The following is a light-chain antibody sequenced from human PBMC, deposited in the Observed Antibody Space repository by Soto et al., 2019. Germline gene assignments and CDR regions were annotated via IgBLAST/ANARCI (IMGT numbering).Light chain of an antibody. J-gene: IGKJ2*01. V-gene: IGKV3-20*01. Sequence: EIVLTQSPGTLSLSPGERATLSCRASQNISSNNLAWYQQKPGQAPRLLIYGASSRATGTPDRFSGSGSGTNFPPNNPRLEPEDFAVFYCQQYGSSSSFGQGTTLEI. CDR3: QQYGSSSS. CDR2: GAS. CDR1: QNISSNN.